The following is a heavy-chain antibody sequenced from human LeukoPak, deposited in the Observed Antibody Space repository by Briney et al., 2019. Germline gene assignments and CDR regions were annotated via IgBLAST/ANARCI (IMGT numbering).Heavy chain of an antibody. CDR1: GFTFSSYA. J-gene: IGHJ4*02. CDR3: ATEPKLEMATILNYDY. V-gene: IGHV3-23*01. Sequence: GGSLRLSCAASGFTFSSYAMSWVRQAPGKGLEWVSAISGSGGSTYYADSVKGRFTISRGNSKNTLYLQMNSLRAEDTAVYYCATEPKLEMATILNYDYWGQGTLVTVSS. D-gene: IGHD5-24*01. CDR2: ISGSGGST.